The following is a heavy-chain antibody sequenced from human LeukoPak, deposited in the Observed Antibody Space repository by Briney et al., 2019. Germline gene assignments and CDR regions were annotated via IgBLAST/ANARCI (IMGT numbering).Heavy chain of an antibody. D-gene: IGHD3-10*01. V-gene: IGHV3-30*02. CDR2: IRYDGSNK. CDR3: AKAHGEDPRTYDY. J-gene: IGHJ4*02. CDR1: GFTFSSYG. Sequence: GGSLRLSCAASGFTFSSYGMHWVRQAPGKGLEWVAFIRYDGSNKYYADSVKGRFTISRDNSKNTLYLQMNSLRAEDTAIYYCAKAHGEDPRTYDYWGQGTLVTVSS.